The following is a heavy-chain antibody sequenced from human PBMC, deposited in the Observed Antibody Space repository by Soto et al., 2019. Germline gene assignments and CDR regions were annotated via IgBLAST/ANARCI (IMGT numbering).Heavy chain of an antibody. CDR1: GFSFSSYD. Sequence: PGGSLTLSCAASGFSFSSYDMSWVRQAPGKGLEWVSAISGSGGNTYYADSVKGRFTISRVNSKNTLYLQMNSLTAEDTAVYYCAKAGDCSSTSCYPSSLYFDYWGQGTLVTVSS. D-gene: IGHD2-2*01. J-gene: IGHJ4*02. V-gene: IGHV3-23*01. CDR3: AKAGDCSSTSCYPSSLYFDY. CDR2: ISGSGGNT.